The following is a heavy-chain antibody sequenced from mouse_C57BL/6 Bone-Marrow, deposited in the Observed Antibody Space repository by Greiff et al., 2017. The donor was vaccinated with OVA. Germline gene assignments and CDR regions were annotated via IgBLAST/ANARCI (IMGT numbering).Heavy chain of an antibody. D-gene: IGHD6-1*01. V-gene: IGHV1-19*01. CDR1: GYTFTDYY. Sequence: VQLQQSGPVLVKPGASVKMSCKASGYTFTDYYMNWVKQSHGKSLEWIGVINPYNGGTSYNQKFKGKATLTVDKSSSTAYMELNSLTSEDSAVYYCARSDHKYYFDYWGQGTTLTVSS. CDR3: ARSDHKYYFDY. J-gene: IGHJ2*01. CDR2: INPYNGGT.